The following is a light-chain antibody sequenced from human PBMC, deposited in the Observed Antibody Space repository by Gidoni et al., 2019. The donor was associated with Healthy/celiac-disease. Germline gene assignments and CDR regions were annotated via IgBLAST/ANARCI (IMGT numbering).Light chain of an antibody. CDR1: QSVSSSY. J-gene: IGKJ4*02. CDR3: QQYGSP. V-gene: IGKV3-20*01. CDR2: GES. Sequence: EIVLTQSPGTLSLSPGERATLSCRASQSVSSSYLAWYQQKPGQAPRLLIYGESSRATGIPDRFSGSGSGTDFTLTISRLEPEDFAVYYCQQYGSPFGGGTKVEIK.